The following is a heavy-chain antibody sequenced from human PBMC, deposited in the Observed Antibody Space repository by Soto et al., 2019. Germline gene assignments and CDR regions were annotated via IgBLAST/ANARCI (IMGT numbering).Heavy chain of an antibody. CDR1: GFTFSSYA. J-gene: IGHJ6*03. D-gene: IGHD3-3*01. CDR2: IGTAGDT. V-gene: IGHV3-13*01. CDR3: ARAPGSGYYKGVYYYYYMDV. Sequence: GGSLRLSCSASGFTFSSYAMHWVRQATGKGLEWVSAIGTAGDTYYPGSVKGRFTISRENAKNSLYLQMNSLRAGDTAVYYCARAPGSGYYKGVYYYYYMDVWGKGTTVTVSS.